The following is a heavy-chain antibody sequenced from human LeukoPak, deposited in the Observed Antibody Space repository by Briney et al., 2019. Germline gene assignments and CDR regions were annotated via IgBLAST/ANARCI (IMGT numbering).Heavy chain of an antibody. V-gene: IGHV4-39*01. CDR3: ARRAYSSPSFDY. Sequence: SETLSLTCTVSGGSISSGNHFWGWIRQPPGKGLEWIGIIYYSGRTYFNPSLKSRVTISVDTSKNQFSLKLSSVTAADTAVYYCARRAYSSPSFDYWGQGTLVTVSS. CDR1: GGSISSGNHF. CDR2: IYYSGRT. J-gene: IGHJ4*02. D-gene: IGHD6-6*01.